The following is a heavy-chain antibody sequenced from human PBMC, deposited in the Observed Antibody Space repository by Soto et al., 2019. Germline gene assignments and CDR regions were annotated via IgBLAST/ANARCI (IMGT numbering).Heavy chain of an antibody. V-gene: IGHV3-48*01. CDR3: ARDGTNLGYFDL. Sequence: EVQLVESGGGLVQPGGSLRLSCAASGFTFSSYSMNWVRQAPGKGLEWVSYISSSSSTIYYADSVKGRFTISRDNAKNSMDLQMNSLRAEDTAVYYCARDGTNLGYFDLWGRGTLVTVSS. CDR1: GFTFSSYS. D-gene: IGHD1-7*01. J-gene: IGHJ2*01. CDR2: ISSSSSTI.